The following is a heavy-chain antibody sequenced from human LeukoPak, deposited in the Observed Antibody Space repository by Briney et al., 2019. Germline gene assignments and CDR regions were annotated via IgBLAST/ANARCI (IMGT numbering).Heavy chain of an antibody. Sequence: GRSLRLSCAASGFTFDDYAMHWVRQAPGKGLERVSGISWNSGSIGYADSVKGRFTISRDNAKNSLYLQMNSLRAEDTALYYCAKDIIPYYYYGMDVWGQGTTVTVSS. V-gene: IGHV3-9*01. CDR1: GFTFDDYA. CDR2: ISWNSGSI. D-gene: IGHD2-21*01. J-gene: IGHJ6*02. CDR3: AKDIIPYYYYGMDV.